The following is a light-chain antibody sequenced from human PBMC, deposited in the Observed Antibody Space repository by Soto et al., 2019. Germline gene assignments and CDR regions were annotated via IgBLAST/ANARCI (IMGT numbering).Light chain of an antibody. V-gene: IGKV1-27*01. CDR2: GAF. CDR3: QSYNSGPPMYT. J-gene: IGKJ2*01. Sequence: DIQMTQSPSSLSASVGDRVTITCRASQGISNYLAWYQQKPGKVPKLLIYGAFTLQSGVPSRFSGSGSGTDFTLSISSLQPDDVATYYCQSYNSGPPMYTFGQGTKLEIK. CDR1: QGISNY.